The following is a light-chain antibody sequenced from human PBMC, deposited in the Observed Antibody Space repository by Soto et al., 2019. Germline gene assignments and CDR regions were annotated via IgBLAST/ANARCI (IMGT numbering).Light chain of an antibody. CDR2: EGS. CDR1: SRDVGSYNL. Sequence: QSALTQPASVSGSPGQSITISCTGTSRDVGSYNLVSWYQQYPGRAPKLMIYEGSKRPSGVSNRFSGSKAGHTASLTISGLRAEDEADYYCCSYADSSTLVFGGGTKVTVL. V-gene: IGLV2-23*01. J-gene: IGLJ2*01. CDR3: CSYADSSTLV.